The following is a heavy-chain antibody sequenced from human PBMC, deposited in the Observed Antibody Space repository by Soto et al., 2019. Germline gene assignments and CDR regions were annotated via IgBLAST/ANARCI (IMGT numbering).Heavy chain of an antibody. J-gene: IGHJ4*02. Sequence: SETLSLTCAVYGGSFSGYYWSWIRQPPGKGLEWIGEINHSGSTNYNPSLKSRVTISVDTSKNQFSLKLSSVTAADTAVYYCARGGGPSEFWSGYYYYFDYWGQGTLVTVSS. V-gene: IGHV4-34*01. CDR1: GGSFSGYY. D-gene: IGHD3-3*01. CDR2: INHSGST. CDR3: ARGGGPSEFWSGYYYYFDY.